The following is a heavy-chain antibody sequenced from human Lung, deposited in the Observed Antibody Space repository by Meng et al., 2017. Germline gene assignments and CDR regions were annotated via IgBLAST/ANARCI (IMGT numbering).Heavy chain of an antibody. CDR1: GYTFTTYG. V-gene: IGHV1-18*01. D-gene: IGHD6-19*01. CDR3: ARDRQWLFDY. J-gene: IGHJ4*02. CDR2: IDPGNGNR. Sequence: QVPLGQSGREVKKPGASVKVSCKASGYTFTTYGISWLRQAPGQGLEWMGWIDPGNGNRDFAEKFQDRLTMSNDTSSSTVYMELTRLTSDDTAVYYCARDRQWLFDYWGQGALVTVSS.